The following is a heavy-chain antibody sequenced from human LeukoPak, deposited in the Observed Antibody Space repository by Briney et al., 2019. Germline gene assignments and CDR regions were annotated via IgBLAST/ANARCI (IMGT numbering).Heavy chain of an antibody. Sequence: GGSLRLSCAASGFTFSSYAMSWVRQAPGKGLEWVSSISGSGSSTYYADSVKGRFTISRDNSKTPQSLQMTSRRAEDTAVYYCAKDSDTTPLYSDYCGQGTLVTVSS. D-gene: IGHD1-14*01. J-gene: IGHJ4*02. V-gene: IGHV3-23*01. CDR3: AKDSDTTPLYSDY. CDR1: GFTFSSYA. CDR2: ISGSGSST.